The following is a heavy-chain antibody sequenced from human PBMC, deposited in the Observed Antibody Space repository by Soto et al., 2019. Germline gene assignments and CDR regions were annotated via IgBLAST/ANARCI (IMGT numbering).Heavy chain of an antibody. CDR3: ARGYSSGWYYFDY. CDR1: GFTFSSYA. Sequence: GGSLRLSCAASGFTFSSYAMSWVRQAPGKGLEWVSAISGSGGSTYYADSVKGRFTISRDNSKNTLYLQMNSLRAEDTAVYYCARGYSSGWYYFDYWGQGTLVTVSS. D-gene: IGHD6-19*01. J-gene: IGHJ4*02. CDR2: ISGSGGST. V-gene: IGHV3-23*01.